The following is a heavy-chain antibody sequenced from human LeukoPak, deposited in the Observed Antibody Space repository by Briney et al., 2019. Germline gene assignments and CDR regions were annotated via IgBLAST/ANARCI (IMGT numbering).Heavy chain of an antibody. D-gene: IGHD4-17*01. CDR2: INSDGSST. V-gene: IGHV3-74*01. CDR1: GFTFSSYW. J-gene: IGHJ1*01. CDR3: AKEGAYGDYEYFQH. Sequence: GGSLRLSCAASGFTFSSYWMHWVRHAPGKGLVWVSRINSDGSSTSYADSVKGRFTISRDNAKNTLYLQMNSLRAEDTAVYYCAKEGAYGDYEYFQHWGQGTLVTVSS.